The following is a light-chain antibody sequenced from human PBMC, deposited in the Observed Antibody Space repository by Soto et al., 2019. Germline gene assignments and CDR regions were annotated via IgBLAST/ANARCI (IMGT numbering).Light chain of an antibody. CDR1: QSISSW. Sequence: DIQMTQSPYTLSASVGDRVTITCRASQSISSWLAWYQQKPGKAPKLLIYDASSLESGVPSRFSGSGSGTEFTLTISSLQPDDFATYYCQQYNSYPWTFCQGTNVDIK. CDR2: DAS. CDR3: QQYNSYPWT. J-gene: IGKJ1*01. V-gene: IGKV1-5*01.